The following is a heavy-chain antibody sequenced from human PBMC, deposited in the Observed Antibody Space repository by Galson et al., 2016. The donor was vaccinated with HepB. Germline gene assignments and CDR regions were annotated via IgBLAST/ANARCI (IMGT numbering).Heavy chain of an antibody. Sequence: SETLSLTCSISGDSVNKNYYYWAWIRQAPGRGLEWIGSVYDNGTTYYNPSLKSRVTMAVDTPKTQFSLKLISVTAADTATYYCARSLWKLLSDWFDPWGQGTLVTVSS. CDR3: ARSLWKLLSDWFDP. D-gene: IGHD2-21*01. CDR2: VYDNGTT. J-gene: IGHJ5*02. CDR1: GDSVNKNYYY. V-gene: IGHV4-39*01.